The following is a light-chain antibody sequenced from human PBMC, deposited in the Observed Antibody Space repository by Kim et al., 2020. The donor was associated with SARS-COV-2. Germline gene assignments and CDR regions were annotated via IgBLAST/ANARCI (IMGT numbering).Light chain of an antibody. CDR1: SSDVGGYNY. V-gene: IGLV2-14*03. Sequence: QSALTQPASVSGSPGQSITISCTGTSSDVGGYNYVSWYQQHPGKAPKLMIYDVSDRPSGVSNRFSGSKSDTTASLAIAGLRVDDEADYYCQSYDRSLSGWVFGGGTKVTVL. CDR2: DVS. J-gene: IGLJ3*02. CDR3: QSYDRSLSGWV.